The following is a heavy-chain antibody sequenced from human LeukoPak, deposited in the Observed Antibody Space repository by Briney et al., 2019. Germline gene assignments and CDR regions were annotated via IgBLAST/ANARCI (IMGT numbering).Heavy chain of an antibody. CDR2: IRYDGSNK. V-gene: IGHV3-30*02. CDR1: GFTFSGYG. D-gene: IGHD2-21*01. Sequence: GGSLRLSCAASGFTFSGYGMHWVRHAPGKGLEWVAFIRYDGSNKYYADSVKGRFTISRDNSKNTLYLQMNSLRAEDTAVYYCAKVYLSQSPFDYWGQGTLVIVSS. J-gene: IGHJ4*02. CDR3: AKVYLSQSPFDY.